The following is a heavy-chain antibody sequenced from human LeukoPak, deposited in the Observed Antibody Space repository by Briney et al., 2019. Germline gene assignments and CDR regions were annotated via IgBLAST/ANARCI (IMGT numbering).Heavy chain of an antibody. CDR3: AKDLERGLFDY. CDR2: IWYDGSNK. J-gene: IGHJ4*02. D-gene: IGHD3-3*01. V-gene: IGHV3-33*06. Sequence: GGSLRLSCAASGFTFSSYGMHWVRQAPGKGLEWVAVIWYDGSNKYYADSVKGRFTISRDNSKNTLYLQMNSLRAEDTAVYYCAKDLERGLFDYWGQGTLVPVSS. CDR1: GFTFSSYG.